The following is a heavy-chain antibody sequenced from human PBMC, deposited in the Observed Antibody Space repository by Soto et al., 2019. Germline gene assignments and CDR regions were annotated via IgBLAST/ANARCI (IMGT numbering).Heavy chain of an antibody. V-gene: IGHV6-1*01. J-gene: IGHJ5*01. D-gene: IGHD1-26*01. CDR3: VRLIGNSWLDF. Sequence: SRTLSLTCAMSGDRVCSSSVTSDWIRRSPSRSLEWLGMTYYRSKWYNDYAESVKSRITINPDTSKNQFSLHLNSVTPEDTAVYYCVRLIGNSWLDFWGQGTLVTVSS. CDR1: GDRVCSSSVT. CDR2: TYYRSKWYN.